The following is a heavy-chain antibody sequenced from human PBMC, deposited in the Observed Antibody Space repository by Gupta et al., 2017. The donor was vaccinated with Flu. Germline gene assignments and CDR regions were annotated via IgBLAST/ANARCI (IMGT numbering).Heavy chain of an antibody. CDR2: YYSVIT. Sequence: YYSVITYYNPSLKSLVTISVDTSKNPFSLKLISVTAADTAVYYCARGGGAIFGVVEELIVANWFDPWGQGTLVTVSS. CDR3: ARGGGAIFGVVEELIVANWFDP. D-gene: IGHD3-3*01. J-gene: IGHJ5*02. V-gene: IGHV4-31*01.